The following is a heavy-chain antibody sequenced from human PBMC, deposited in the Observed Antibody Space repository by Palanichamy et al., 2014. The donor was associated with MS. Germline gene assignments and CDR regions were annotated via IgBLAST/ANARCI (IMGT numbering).Heavy chain of an antibody. J-gene: IGHJ6*02. D-gene: IGHD4-17*01. V-gene: IGHV1-69*01. CDR3: ARAVRDSYSYAMDV. Sequence: QVQLVQSGAEVKKPGSSVKVSCETSGGTFSTYAINWVRQAPGQGLEWMGGIIPISGTPHYAQEFQGRVTITADEFTNTAYLELSSLRSEDTAIYHCARAVRDSYSYAMDVWGQGTTVTVSS. CDR1: GGTFSTYA. CDR2: IIPISGTP.